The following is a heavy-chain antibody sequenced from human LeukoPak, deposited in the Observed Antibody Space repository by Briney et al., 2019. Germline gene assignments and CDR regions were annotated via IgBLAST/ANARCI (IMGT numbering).Heavy chain of an antibody. CDR3: ARGRFRVQLEGRDAFDI. Sequence: ASVKVSCKASVGTLISYPISWLRPAPAQGLDWMGGIIPIFGTANYAQKFQGRVTITADESTSTAYMELSSLRSEDTAVYYCARGRFRVQLEGRDAFDIWGQGTMVTVSS. V-gene: IGHV1-69*13. CDR2: IIPIFGTA. CDR1: VGTLISYP. D-gene: IGHD1-1*01. J-gene: IGHJ3*02.